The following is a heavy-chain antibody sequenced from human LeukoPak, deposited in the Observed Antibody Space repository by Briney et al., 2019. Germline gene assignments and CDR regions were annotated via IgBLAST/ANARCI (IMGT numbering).Heavy chain of an antibody. D-gene: IGHD3-22*01. J-gene: IGHJ4*02. V-gene: IGHV3-64*01. CDR3: ARGDSSGYFSSSLDY. CDR2: ISSNGGST. Sequence: PGGSLRLSCAASGFTFSSYAMHWVRQAPGKGLEYVSAISSNGGSTYYANSVKGRFTISRDNSKNTLYLQMGSPRAEDMAVYYCARGDSSGYFSSSLDYWGQGTLVTVSS. CDR1: GFTFSSYA.